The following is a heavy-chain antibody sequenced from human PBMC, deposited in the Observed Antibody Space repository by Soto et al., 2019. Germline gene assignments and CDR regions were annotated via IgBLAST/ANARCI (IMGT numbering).Heavy chain of an antibody. CDR2: INTDGSDT. D-gene: IGHD1-26*01. CDR1: GFTFSNYW. J-gene: IGHJ4*02. V-gene: IGHV3-74*01. Sequence: GGSLRLSCAASGFTFSNYWMHWVRQAPGKGLVWVSHINTDGSDTSYVDSVKGRFTISRDNSKNTLYLQMNSLRAEDTAVYYCARDRYPFDYWGQGTLVTVSS. CDR3: ARDRYPFDY.